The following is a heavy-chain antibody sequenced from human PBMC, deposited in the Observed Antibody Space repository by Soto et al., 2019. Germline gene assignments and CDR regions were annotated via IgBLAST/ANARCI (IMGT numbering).Heavy chain of an antibody. J-gene: IGHJ6*02. V-gene: IGHV1-69*01. Sequence: QVQVVQSGVEVRRPGSSVKVSCKASGDTFKNCVISWVRRAPGQGLEWMGGIIPLFGTTDFAQRSQGRLTITTDESTTTAYVELSRLRSEDTATYYCAAELGFGKFSVVWGQGTTVIVSS. CDR3: AAELGFGKFSVV. CDR2: IIPLFGTT. D-gene: IGHD7-27*01. CDR1: GDTFKNCV.